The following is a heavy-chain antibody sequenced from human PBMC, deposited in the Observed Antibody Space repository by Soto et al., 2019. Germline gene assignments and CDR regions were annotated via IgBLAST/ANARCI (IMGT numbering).Heavy chain of an antibody. J-gene: IGHJ4*02. D-gene: IGHD1-26*01. Sequence: SETLSLTCTVSGGSINDYFWSWIRHPPGKGLEWIEYIYYSGSSNYNPSLRSRVTISVATSKNQFSLKLSSVTAADAAVYYCARDYGSYSAGFDSWGQGTLVTVSS. V-gene: IGHV4-59*01. CDR1: GGSINDYF. CDR3: ARDYGSYSAGFDS. CDR2: IYYSGSS.